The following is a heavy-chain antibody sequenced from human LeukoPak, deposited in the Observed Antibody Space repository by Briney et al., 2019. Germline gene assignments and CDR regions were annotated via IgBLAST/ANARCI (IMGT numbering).Heavy chain of an antibody. J-gene: IGHJ4*02. CDR2: INQDGSEK. D-gene: IGHD3-3*01. Sequence: PGGSLRLSCAASGFTFSSYWMSRVRQAPGKGLEWVANINQDGSEKYYVDSVKGRFTISRDNAKNSLYLQMNSLRAEDTAVYYCARDRNTDFWSGYYTNYCDYWGQGTLVTVSS. CDR3: ARDRNTDFWSGYYTNYCDY. V-gene: IGHV3-7*01. CDR1: GFTFSSYW.